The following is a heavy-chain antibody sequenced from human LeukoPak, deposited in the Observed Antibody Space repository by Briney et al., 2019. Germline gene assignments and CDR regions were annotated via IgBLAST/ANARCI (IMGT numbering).Heavy chain of an antibody. CDR2: ISGSGGST. CDR3: AKGYYYDSSGLEYFQH. Sequence: GGSLRLXCAASGFTFSSYAMSWVRQAPGKGLEWVPAISGSGGSTYYADSVKGRFTISRDNSKNTLYLQMNSLRAEDTAVYYCAKGYYYDSSGLEYFQHWGPGTLVTVSS. D-gene: IGHD3-22*01. CDR1: GFTFSSYA. J-gene: IGHJ1*01. V-gene: IGHV3-23*01.